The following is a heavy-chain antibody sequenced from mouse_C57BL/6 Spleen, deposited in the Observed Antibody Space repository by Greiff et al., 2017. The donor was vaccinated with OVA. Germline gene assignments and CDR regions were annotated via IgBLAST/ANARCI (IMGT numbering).Heavy chain of an antibody. D-gene: IGHD2-13*01. CDR1: GFTFSDYG. J-gene: IGHJ4*01. Sequence: EVKLMESGGGLVKPGGSLKLSCAASGFTFSDYGMHWVRQAPEKGLEWVAYISSGSSTIYYADTVKGRFTISRDNANNTLFLQMTSLRSEDTAMCYCARDDFSMDYWGQGTSVTVSS. CDR3: ARDDFSMDY. V-gene: IGHV5-17*01. CDR2: ISSGSSTI.